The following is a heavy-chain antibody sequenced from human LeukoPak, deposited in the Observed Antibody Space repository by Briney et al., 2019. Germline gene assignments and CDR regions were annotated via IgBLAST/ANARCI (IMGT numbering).Heavy chain of an antibody. Sequence: PGGSLRLSCAASGFTFSNDWMHWVRQAPGKGLEWVAVISYDGSNKYYADSVKGRFTISRDNSKNTLYLQMDSLRAEDTAVYYCARDKSSGYYYLDYWGQGTLVTVSS. CDR3: ARDKSSGYYYLDY. V-gene: IGHV3-30*03. D-gene: IGHD3-22*01. J-gene: IGHJ4*02. CDR1: GFTFSNDW. CDR2: ISYDGSNK.